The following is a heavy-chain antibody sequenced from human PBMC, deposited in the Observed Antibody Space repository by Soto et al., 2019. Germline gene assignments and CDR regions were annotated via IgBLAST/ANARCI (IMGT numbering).Heavy chain of an antibody. J-gene: IGHJ4*02. CDR3: GKDLMGEQWLGVMHY. Sequence: QVQLEESGGNVVQPGRSLRLSCAASGFSFSDYGMHWVRQAPGKGLESVALLSYDGDKDYYADSVKGRFTISRDNSKNTVFRQTNSLRPEDTAVYYCGKDLMGEQWLGVMHYWGQGTLVTVSS. CDR2: LSYDGDKD. V-gene: IGHV3-30*18. CDR1: GFSFSDYG. D-gene: IGHD6-19*01.